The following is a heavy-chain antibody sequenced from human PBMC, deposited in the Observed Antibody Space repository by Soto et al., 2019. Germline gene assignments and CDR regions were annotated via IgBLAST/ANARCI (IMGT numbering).Heavy chain of an antibody. CDR2: VFYTGFT. CDR3: GKVLVGATGHTDSDS. CDR1: GGSISGSYYY. Sequence: SETLSLTCAVSGGSISGSYYYWGWLRQSPGKGPEWIGSVFYTGFTSYNPSLESRVSVSVDTSKNQFSLKVSGVSAADTAVYYCGKVLVGATGHTDSDSWGPGTLVTVSS. V-gene: IGHV4-39*01. D-gene: IGHD2-15*01. J-gene: IGHJ4*02.